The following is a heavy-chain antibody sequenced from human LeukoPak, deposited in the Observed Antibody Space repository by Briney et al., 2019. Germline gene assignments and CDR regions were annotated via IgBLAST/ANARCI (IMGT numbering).Heavy chain of an antibody. J-gene: IGHJ4*02. D-gene: IGHD5-12*01. CDR1: GGSISSYY. V-gene: IGHV4-59*08. CDR2: ISYSGTT. CDR3: ARTYSGYDSRDFDY. Sequence: PSETLSLTCTVSGGSISSYYWSWMRQPPGKGLEWIGYISYSGTTNYNPSVQSRVTISVDTSKNQFSLKLSSVTAADTAVYYCARTYSGYDSRDFDYWGQGTLVTVSS.